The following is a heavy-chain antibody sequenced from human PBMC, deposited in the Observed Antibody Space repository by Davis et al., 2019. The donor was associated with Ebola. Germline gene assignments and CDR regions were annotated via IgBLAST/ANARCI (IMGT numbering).Heavy chain of an antibody. D-gene: IGHD3-3*01. Sequence: GESLKISCAASGFTFSSYSMNWVRQAPGKGLEWVSSISSSSSYIYYADSVKGRFTISRDNAKNSLYLQMNSLRAEDTAVYYCARDDYDFWSGYYTYYYGMDVWGQGTTVTVSS. CDR1: GFTFSSYS. CDR2: ISSSSSYI. J-gene: IGHJ6*02. V-gene: IGHV3-21*01. CDR3: ARDDYDFWSGYYTYYYGMDV.